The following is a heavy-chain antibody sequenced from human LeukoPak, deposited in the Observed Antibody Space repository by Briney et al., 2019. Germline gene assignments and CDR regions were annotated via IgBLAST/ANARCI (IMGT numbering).Heavy chain of an antibody. CDR3: ARDLYDFWSGYYGRFDP. J-gene: IGHJ5*02. CDR2: ISAYNGNT. V-gene: IGHV1-18*01. Sequence: GASVKVSCKASGYTFTSYGVSWVRQAPGQGLEWMGWISAYNGNTNYAQKLQGRVTMTTDTSTSTAYMELRSLRSADTAVYYCARDLYDFWSGYYGRFDPWGQGTLVTVSS. D-gene: IGHD3-3*01. CDR1: GYTFTSYG.